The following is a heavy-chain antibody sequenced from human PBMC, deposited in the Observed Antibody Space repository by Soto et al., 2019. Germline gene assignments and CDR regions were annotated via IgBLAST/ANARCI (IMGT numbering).Heavy chain of an antibody. CDR3: GRGGRSSAWYWRD. D-gene: IGHD6-19*01. J-gene: IGHJ4*02. CDR2: INQDGSEK. V-gene: IGHV3-7*04. CDR1: GFTFSAQW. Sequence: EVQLVESGGGLVQPGESLSLSCAASGFTFSAQWMSWVRQAPGKGLEWVANINQDGSEKYYVDSVKGRFTISRDNAKNPLYLQMSSLRDEDTAVYYCGRGGRSSAWYWRDWGQGALVTVSS.